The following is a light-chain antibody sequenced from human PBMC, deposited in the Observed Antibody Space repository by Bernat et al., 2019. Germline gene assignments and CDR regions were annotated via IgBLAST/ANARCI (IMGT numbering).Light chain of an antibody. V-gene: IGLV3-25*03. CDR3: RSSDSGGTWV. CDR2: KDT. Sequence: SYELTQPPSVSVSPGQTARITCSGDALPKQYAYWYQQKPGQAPVLVIYKDTERPSGIPERFSASTSGTTVTLIISGVQAEDEADYYCRSSDSGGTWVFGGGTKLTVV. J-gene: IGLJ3*02. CDR1: ALPKQY.